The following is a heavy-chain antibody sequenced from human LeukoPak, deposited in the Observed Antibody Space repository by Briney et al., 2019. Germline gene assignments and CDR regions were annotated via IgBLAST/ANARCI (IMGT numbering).Heavy chain of an antibody. J-gene: IGHJ4*02. V-gene: IGHV4-34*01. Sequence: SETLSLTCAVYGVSFSGYYWSWVRQPPGKGLEWVGEINHSGSTNYNTSLKSGVTISGKTSKKQCSLKLSSVTAADTAVYYCAISFDGSGSYGFDYWGQGTLVTVSS. D-gene: IGHD3-10*01. CDR1: GVSFSGYY. CDR3: AISFDGSGSYGFDY. CDR2: INHSGST.